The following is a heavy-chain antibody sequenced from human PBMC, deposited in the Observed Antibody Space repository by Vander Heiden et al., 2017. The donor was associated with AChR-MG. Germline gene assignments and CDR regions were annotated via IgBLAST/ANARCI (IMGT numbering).Heavy chain of an antibody. CDR3: ARGLLDYYDSSGYDLYYYGMDV. J-gene: IGHJ6*02. V-gene: IGHV3-30-3*01. CDR2: ISYDGSNK. D-gene: IGHD3-22*01. Sequence: QVPLVESAGAVVQPGRPTSLLCSSPRFPFSSPALHLLRQAPGKGLDGVAGISYDGSNKYYADSVKGRFTISRDNSNNTLYLQMNSLRAEDTAVYYCARGLLDYYDSSGYDLYYYGMDVWGQGTTVTVSS. CDR1: RFPFSSPA.